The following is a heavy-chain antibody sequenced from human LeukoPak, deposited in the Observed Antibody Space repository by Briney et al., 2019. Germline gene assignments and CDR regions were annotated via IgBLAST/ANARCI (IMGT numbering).Heavy chain of an antibody. CDR2: IYYGGST. D-gene: IGHD1-26*01. V-gene: IGHV4-59*11. CDR3: AKGGWSLDV. J-gene: IGHJ2*01. Sequence: SSETLSLTCTVSGGSISSHYWSWIRQPPGKGLEWIGYIYYGGSTNYNASLQSRVTISVDTSKNQFSLKLSSVTAADTAVYYCAKGGWSLDVWGRGTLVTVSS. CDR1: GGSISSHY.